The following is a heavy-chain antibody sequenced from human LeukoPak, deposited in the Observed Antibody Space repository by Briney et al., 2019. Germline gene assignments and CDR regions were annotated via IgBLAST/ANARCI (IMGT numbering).Heavy chain of an antibody. J-gene: IGHJ4*02. Sequence: ASVKVSCMASGYTFTSYYMHWVRQAPGQGLEWMGIINPSGGSTSYAQKFQGRVTMTRDTSTSTVYMELSSLRSEDTAVYYCARDRGYSGSRRPANYFDYWGQGTLVTVSS. V-gene: IGHV1-46*01. CDR1: GYTFTSYY. D-gene: IGHD1-26*01. CDR3: ARDRGYSGSRRPANYFDY. CDR2: INPSGGST.